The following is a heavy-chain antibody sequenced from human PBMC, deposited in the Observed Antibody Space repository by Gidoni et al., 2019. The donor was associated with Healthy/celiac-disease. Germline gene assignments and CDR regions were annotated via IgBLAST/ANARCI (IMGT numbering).Heavy chain of an antibody. D-gene: IGHD4-4*01. CDR1: GFTFSSYG. CDR3: ARESISNYGYYGMDV. J-gene: IGHJ6*02. CDR2: IWYDGSNK. V-gene: IGHV3-33*01. Sequence: QVQLVESGGGVVQPGRSLRLSCAASGFTFSSYGMHWVRQAPGKGLEWVAVIWYDGSNKYYADSVKGRFTISRDNSKNTRYLQMNSLRAEDTAVYYCARESISNYGYYGMDVWGQGTTVTVSS.